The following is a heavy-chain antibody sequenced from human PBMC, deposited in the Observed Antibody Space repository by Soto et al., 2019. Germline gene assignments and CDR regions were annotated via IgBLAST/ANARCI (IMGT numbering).Heavy chain of an antibody. CDR2: IYWDDDN. V-gene: IGHV2-5*02. Sequence: QITLKESGPTRVKPTQTLTLTCTFSGFSLSTSGVGVGCIRQPPGKALERLALIYWDDDNRYNPSLKRRLTSTKATSKQQVVLTMSYMDPVYTATYYCAHRVGLRGSWNGGYFDFWGQGALVTVSS. CDR1: GFSLSTSGVG. J-gene: IGHJ4*02. D-gene: IGHD1-1*01. CDR3: AHRVGLRGSWNGGYFDF.